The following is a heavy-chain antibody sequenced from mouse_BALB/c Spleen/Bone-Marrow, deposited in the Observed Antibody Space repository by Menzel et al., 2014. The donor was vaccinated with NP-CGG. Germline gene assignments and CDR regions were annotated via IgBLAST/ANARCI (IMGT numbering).Heavy chain of an antibody. CDR2: IDPETGGT. CDR3: TREGYYGSSQAWFAY. J-gene: IGHJ3*01. D-gene: IGHD1-1*01. V-gene: IGHV1-15*01. Sequence: QVQLQQSGAELVRPGASVTLSCKASGYTFTDYEMHWVKQTPVHGLEWIGAIDPETGGTAYNQKFKGKATLTADKSSSTAYMELRSLTSEDSAVYYCTREGYYGSSQAWFAYWGQGTLVTVSA. CDR1: GYTFTDYE.